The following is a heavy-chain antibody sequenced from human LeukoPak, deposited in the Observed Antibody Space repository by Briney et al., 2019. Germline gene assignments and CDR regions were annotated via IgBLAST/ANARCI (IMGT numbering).Heavy chain of an antibody. CDR1: GVTLSSYE. J-gene: IGHJ4*02. D-gene: IGHD5-12*01. Sequence: PAGTPRLSCAASGVTLSSYEMNWVRQAPGKGLEWVSYICRSGSSTHNVDSVKGRLTISRDNAKNSLYLQMNSLRAEDTAVYYCARGTKINNFDYWGKGTMVTVSS. V-gene: IGHV3-48*03. CDR2: ICRSGSST. CDR3: ARGTKINNFDY.